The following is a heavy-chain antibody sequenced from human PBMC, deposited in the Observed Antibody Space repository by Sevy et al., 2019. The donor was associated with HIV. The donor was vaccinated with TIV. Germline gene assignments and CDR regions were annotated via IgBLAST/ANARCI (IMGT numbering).Heavy chain of an antibody. V-gene: IGHV1-3*04. CDR1: GYTFNNYI. J-gene: IGHJ4*02. Sequence: ASVKVSCRGSGYTFNNYIIYWVRQAPGQSLEWMGWVNTASGDTKYSQKFQGRLIITTDTSARTVYMELNSLRSEDTAFYFCARDFCSGGSCYSALVYWGQGTLVTVSS. CDR2: VNTASGDT. D-gene: IGHD2-15*01. CDR3: ARDFCSGGSCYSALVY.